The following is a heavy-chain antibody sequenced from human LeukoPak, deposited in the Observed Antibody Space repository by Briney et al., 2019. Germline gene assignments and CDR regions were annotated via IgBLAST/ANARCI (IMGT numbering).Heavy chain of an antibody. Sequence: GRSLRLSCAASGFTFSSYGMHWVRQAPGKGLEWVAVISYDGSNKYYADSVKGRFTISRDNSKNTLYLQMNSLRAEDTAVYYCAKDMKVGGYTYGLPNYWGQGTLVTVSS. CDR1: GFTFSSYG. J-gene: IGHJ4*02. V-gene: IGHV3-30*18. D-gene: IGHD5-12*01. CDR3: AKDMKVGGYTYGLPNY. CDR2: ISYDGSNK.